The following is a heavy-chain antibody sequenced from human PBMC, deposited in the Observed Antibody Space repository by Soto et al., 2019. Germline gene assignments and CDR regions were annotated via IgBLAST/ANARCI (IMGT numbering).Heavy chain of an antibody. CDR3: ARGNYYDSSGYYYLDY. Sequence: GASVKVSCKASGYTFTGYYMHWVRQAPGQGLEWMGWINPNSGGTNYAQKFQGWVTMTRDTSISTAYMELSRLRSDDTAVYYCARGNYYDSSGYYYLDYWGQGTLVTVSS. V-gene: IGHV1-2*04. CDR1: GYTFTGYY. CDR2: INPNSGGT. D-gene: IGHD3-22*01. J-gene: IGHJ4*02.